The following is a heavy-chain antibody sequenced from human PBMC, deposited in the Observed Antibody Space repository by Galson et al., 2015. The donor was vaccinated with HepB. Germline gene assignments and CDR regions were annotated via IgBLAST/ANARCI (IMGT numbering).Heavy chain of an antibody. CDR3: ARERLTRVALFQISEPGSFDF. Sequence: SVKVSCKASGGTFTTYGISWVRQAPGQGLEWMGRIIPALNVANYAQKFQGPVILTADKSTYTAYMELYSLTSEDTAVYYCARERLTRVALFQISEPGSFDFWGQGSLVTVSS. D-gene: IGHD1-14*01. J-gene: IGHJ4*02. CDR1: GGTFTTYG. V-gene: IGHV1-69*04. CDR2: IIPALNVA.